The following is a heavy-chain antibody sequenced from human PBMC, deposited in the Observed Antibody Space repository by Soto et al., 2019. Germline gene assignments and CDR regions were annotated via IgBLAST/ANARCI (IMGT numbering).Heavy chain of an antibody. CDR2: SRNKANSYST. D-gene: IGHD1-26*01. V-gene: IGHV3-72*01. CDR1: GFTFSDHY. CDR3: ARFSGSYTRGLDY. J-gene: IGHJ4*02. Sequence: EVQLVESGGGLVQPGGSLRLSCAASGFTFSDHYMDWVRQAPGKVLEWVGRSRNKANSYSTEYAASVKGRFTISRDESKNSLYLQMNSLKTEYTAVYYCARFSGSYTRGLDYWGQGTLVTVSS.